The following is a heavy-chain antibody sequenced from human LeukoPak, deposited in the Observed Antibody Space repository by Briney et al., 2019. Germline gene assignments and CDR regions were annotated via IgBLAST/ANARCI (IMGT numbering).Heavy chain of an antibody. CDR3: ASTAAAAGPFDY. CDR2: IYYSGST. V-gene: IGHV4-59*08. Sequence: PSETLSLTCTVSGGSISSYYWSWIRQPPGKGLEWIGYIYYSGSTNYNPSLKSRVTISVDTSKNQFSLKLSSVTAADTAVYYCASTAAAAGPFDYWGQGTLVTVSS. J-gene: IGHJ4*02. D-gene: IGHD6-13*01. CDR1: GGSISSYY.